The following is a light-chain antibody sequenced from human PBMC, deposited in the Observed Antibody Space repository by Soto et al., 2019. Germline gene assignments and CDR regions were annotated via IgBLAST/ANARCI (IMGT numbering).Light chain of an antibody. CDR2: KAS. V-gene: IGKV1-5*03. CDR3: QRYTSY. J-gene: IGKJ3*01. CDR1: QSIGSW. Sequence: DIQMTQSPSTLSASVGERVTITCRASQSIGSWLAWYQQKPGKAPKLLIYKASTLQSGVPTRFSGSGSGTDFTLTLSSLQLEDFATYHCQRYTSYFGPGTKVDIK.